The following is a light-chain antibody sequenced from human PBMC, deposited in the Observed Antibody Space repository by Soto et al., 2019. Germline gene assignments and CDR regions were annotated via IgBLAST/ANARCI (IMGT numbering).Light chain of an antibody. Sequence: DIQMTQSPSTLSASVGDTVTITCRASQSIDTWLAWHQQKPGRAPKLLISKASALESGVPSRFSGSGSGTEFTLNISGLQPDDFAIYYCQQYNSHRAFGQGTKVDIX. CDR3: QQYNSHRA. J-gene: IGKJ1*01. CDR2: KAS. CDR1: QSIDTW. V-gene: IGKV1-5*03.